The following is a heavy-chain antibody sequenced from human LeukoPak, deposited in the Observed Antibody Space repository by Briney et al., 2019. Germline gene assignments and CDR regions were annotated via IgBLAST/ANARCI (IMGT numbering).Heavy chain of an antibody. Sequence: GGSLRLSCAASGFTFSSYAMHWVRQAPGKGLEWVAVISYDGSNKYYADSVKGRFTISRDNSKNTLYLQTNSLRAEDTAVYYCASGISGSFDYWGQGTLVTVSS. J-gene: IGHJ4*02. V-gene: IGHV3-30*04. CDR2: ISYDGSNK. D-gene: IGHD1-26*01. CDR3: ASGISGSFDY. CDR1: GFTFSSYA.